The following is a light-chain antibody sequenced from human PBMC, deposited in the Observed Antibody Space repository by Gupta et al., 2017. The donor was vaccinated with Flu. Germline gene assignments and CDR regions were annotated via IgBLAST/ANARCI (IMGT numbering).Light chain of an antibody. V-gene: IGKV1-5*03. CDR1: QSISSW. CDR2: KAS. CDR3: QQYNSYSGT. J-gene: IGKJ1*01. Sequence: GDRVTITCRASQSISSWLAWYQQKPGKATKVLIYKASTLQSGVPSRFSGSGSGTEFTLTISSLQPDDFATYYCQQYNSYSGTFGQGTKVEIK.